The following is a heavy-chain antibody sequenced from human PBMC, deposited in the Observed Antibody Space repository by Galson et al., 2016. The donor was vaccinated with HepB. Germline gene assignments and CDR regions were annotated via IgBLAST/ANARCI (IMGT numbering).Heavy chain of an antibody. V-gene: IGHV4-4*02. CDR2: IYHSGST. J-gene: IGHJ3*02. CDR1: GGSISSSNW. D-gene: IGHD2-8*01. CDR3: ARTEPAIVLMVYAIRGDAFDI. Sequence: SETLSLTCAVSGGSISSSNWWSWVRQPPGKGLEWIGEIYHSGSTNYNPSLKSRVTISVDKSKNQFSLKLSSVTAAATAVYYCARTEPAIVLMVYAIRGDAFDIWGQGTMVTVSS.